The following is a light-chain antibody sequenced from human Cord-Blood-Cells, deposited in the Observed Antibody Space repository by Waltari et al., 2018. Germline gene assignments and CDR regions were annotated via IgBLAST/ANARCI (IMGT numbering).Light chain of an antibody. Sequence: EIVLTQSPATLSLSPGDRPTLSCRASQSVSSYLAWYQQKPGQAPRRLIYDASNRATGIPARFSGSGSGTDFTLTISSLETEDFAVYYCQQRSNWPPWTFGQGTKVEIK. J-gene: IGKJ1*01. CDR2: DAS. CDR3: QQRSNWPPWT. CDR1: QSVSSY. V-gene: IGKV3-11*01.